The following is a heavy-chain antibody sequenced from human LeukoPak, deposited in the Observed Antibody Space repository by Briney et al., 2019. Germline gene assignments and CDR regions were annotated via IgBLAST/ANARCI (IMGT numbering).Heavy chain of an antibody. CDR1: AFTFSTYA. CDR2: IYSGGST. Sequence: GGSLRLSCAASAFTFSTYAMSWVRQAPGKGLEWVSLIYSGGSTYYADSVKGRFTLSRDNSKNTLYLQMNSLRAEDTAVYYCARGDYGDYTISAFDIWGQGTMVTVSS. J-gene: IGHJ3*02. V-gene: IGHV3-53*01. D-gene: IGHD4-17*01. CDR3: ARGDYGDYTISAFDI.